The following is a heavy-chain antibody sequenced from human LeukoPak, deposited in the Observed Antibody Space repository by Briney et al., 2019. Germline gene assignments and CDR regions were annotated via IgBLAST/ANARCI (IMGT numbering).Heavy chain of an antibody. V-gene: IGHV6-1*01. CDR1: GDSVSINSAA. Sequence: SQTLSLTCAISGDSVSINSAAWNWIRQSPSRGLEWLGRTYYRSKWYNDYAVSVKSRITINPDTSKNQFSLQLNSVTPEDTAVYYCARERSGPHYASIAAARRGAFDIWGQGTMVTVSS. CDR2: TYYRSKWYN. CDR3: ARERSGPHYASIAAARRGAFDI. D-gene: IGHD6-13*01. J-gene: IGHJ3*02.